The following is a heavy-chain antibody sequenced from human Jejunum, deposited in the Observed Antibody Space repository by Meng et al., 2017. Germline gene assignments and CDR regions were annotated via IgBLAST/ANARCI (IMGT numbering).Heavy chain of an antibody. J-gene: IGHJ4*02. CDR2: VFHSGTP. V-gene: IGHV4-4*02. D-gene: IGHD2-21*01. CDR3: ASRPVGIRTYYFDC. Sequence: QGRRPRSGPGLVKAWGTLSPPCAVVGGSITSTKWWSWVRQTPGKGLEWIGEVFHSGTPNYNPSLMSRLTMSVDKSKNQFSLNLTSVTAADTAVYYCASRPVGIRTYYFDCWGKGTLVTVSS. CDR1: GGSITSTKW.